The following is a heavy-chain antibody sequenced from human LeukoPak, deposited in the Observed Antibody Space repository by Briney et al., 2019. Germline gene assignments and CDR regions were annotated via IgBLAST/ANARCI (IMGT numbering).Heavy chain of an antibody. CDR2: ISYDGSNK. V-gene: IGHV3-30*03. D-gene: IGHD5-12*01. CDR1: GFTFSSYG. Sequence: QAGGSLRLSCAASGFTFSSYGMHWVRQAPGKGLEWVAVISYDGSNKYYADSVKGRFTISRDNSKNTLYLQMNSLRAEDTAVYYCAREGAPSGYDYHYWGQGTLVTVSS. CDR3: AREGAPSGYDYHY. J-gene: IGHJ4*02.